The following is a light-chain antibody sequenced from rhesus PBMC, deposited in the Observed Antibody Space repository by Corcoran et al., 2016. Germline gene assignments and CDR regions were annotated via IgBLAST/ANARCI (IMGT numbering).Light chain of an antibody. CDR2: DIS. CDR1: NDDIGIYND. CDR3: CSVSRGGIFI. V-gene: IGLV2S9*01. J-gene: IGLJ1*01. Sequence: QAALSQPPSVSKSLGPSVTISCIGSNDDIGIYNDVSWYQHPPETAPRLLLYDISDRPSGVSDRFSGSKSGHTASLTISGLQAEDEADYFCCSVSRGGIFIFGGGTRVSV.